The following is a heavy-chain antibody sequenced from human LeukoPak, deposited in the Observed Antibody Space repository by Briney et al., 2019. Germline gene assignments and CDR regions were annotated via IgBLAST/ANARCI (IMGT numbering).Heavy chain of an antibody. CDR3: ARIGRPSDIVVVPATENAFDI. CDR1: GYSFTSYW. D-gene: IGHD2-2*01. V-gene: IGHV5-51*01. Sequence: GESLQISCKGSGYSFTSYWIGWVRQMPGKGLEWMGIIYPGDSDTRYSPSFQGQVTISADKSISTAYLQWSSLKASDTAMYYCARIGRPSDIVVVPATENAFDIWGQGTMVTVSS. J-gene: IGHJ3*02. CDR2: IYPGDSDT.